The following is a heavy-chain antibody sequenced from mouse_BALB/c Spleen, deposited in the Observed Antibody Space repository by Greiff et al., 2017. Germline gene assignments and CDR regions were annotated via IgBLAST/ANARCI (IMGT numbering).Heavy chain of an antibody. CDR1: GYTFTSYT. CDR3: ARSATGYAMDY. V-gene: IGHV1-4*01. J-gene: IGHJ4*01. D-gene: IGHD1-2*01. Sequence: VTLMESGAELARPGASVKMSCKASGYTFTSYTMHWVKQRPGQGLEWIGYINPSSGYTNYNQKFKDKATLTADKSSSTAYMQLSSLTSEDSAVYYCARSATGYAMDYWGQGTSVTVSS. CDR2: INPSSGYT.